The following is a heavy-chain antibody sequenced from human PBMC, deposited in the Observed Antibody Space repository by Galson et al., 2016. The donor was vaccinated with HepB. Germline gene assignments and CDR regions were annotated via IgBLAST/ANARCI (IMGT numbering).Heavy chain of an antibody. J-gene: IGHJ4*02. CDR3: AHKDDVGMAAIVGFDY. D-gene: IGHD5-12*01. Sequence: PALVKPTQTLTLTCTFSGFSLTSTGVGVAWIRQTPGKALEWLALIYWDDDTRYRPSMKNRLTITKDSSKNQVFLRMTNMDPVDTATYYCAHKDDVGMAAIVGFDYWGQGALVTVTP. CDR2: IYWDDDT. CDR1: GFSLTSTGVG. V-gene: IGHV2-5*02.